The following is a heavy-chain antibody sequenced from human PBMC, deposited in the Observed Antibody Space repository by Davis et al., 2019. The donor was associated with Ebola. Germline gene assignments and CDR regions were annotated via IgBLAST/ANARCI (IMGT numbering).Heavy chain of an antibody. CDR1: GFTFSNAW. D-gene: IGHD3/OR15-3a*01. J-gene: IGHJ6*02. CDR3: ASGDGRGRSYDMDV. CDR2: IKPDEGEK. V-gene: IGHV3-7*03. Sequence: GGSLRLSCAASGFTFSNAWMTWVRQAPGKGPEWVAIIKPDEGEKYYVDSVKGRFTISRDNAKNSLFLQMDSLRDEDTALYYCASGDGRGRSYDMDVWGQGTTVTVSS.